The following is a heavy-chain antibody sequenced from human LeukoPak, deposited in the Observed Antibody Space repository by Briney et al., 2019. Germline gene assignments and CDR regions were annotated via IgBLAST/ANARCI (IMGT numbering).Heavy chain of an antibody. D-gene: IGHD3-22*01. J-gene: IGHJ4*02. Sequence: GGSLRLSCVASGITFSAYGMSWVRQAPGKGLEWVSAIRGAGDITDYADSVKGRFTISRDNSKNTLHLQMNSLRAEDTAVYYCANQSYYDSAGYYSPTDFWGQGTLVTVSS. V-gene: IGHV3-23*01. CDR2: IRGAGDIT. CDR1: GITFSAYG. CDR3: ANQSYYDSAGYYSPTDF.